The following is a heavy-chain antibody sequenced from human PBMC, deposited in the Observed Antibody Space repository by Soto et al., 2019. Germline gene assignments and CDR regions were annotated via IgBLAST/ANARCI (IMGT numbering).Heavy chain of an antibody. V-gene: IGHV5-51*01. Sequence: GESLKISCKGSEYNFSPYWIGRVRQMPGEGLEWMAIIYPGDSEGRYSPSFQGQGTLSTHNSHTPAYQNPGSLKASDTAMYYCARVIAADIYDSEGSHSLVWYFDLWGRGTLVTVSS. J-gene: IGHJ2*01. CDR3: ARVIAADIYDSEGSHSLVWYFDL. D-gene: IGHD3-22*01. CDR2: IYPGDSEG. CDR1: EYNFSPYW.